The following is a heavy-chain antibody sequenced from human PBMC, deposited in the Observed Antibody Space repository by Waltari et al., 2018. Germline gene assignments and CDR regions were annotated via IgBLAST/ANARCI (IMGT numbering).Heavy chain of an antibody. Sequence: QVQLQESGPGLVKPSQTLSLTCTVPGGSISSGGYYWSWLRQHPGKGLEWIGYIYHSGSTYYNPSLKSRVTISVDRSKNQFSLKLSSVTAADTAVYYCARITVVTPQTDYWGQGTLVTVSS. D-gene: IGHD2-15*01. CDR3: ARITVVTPQTDY. CDR1: GGSISSGGYY. V-gene: IGHV4-31*03. CDR2: IYHSGST. J-gene: IGHJ4*02.